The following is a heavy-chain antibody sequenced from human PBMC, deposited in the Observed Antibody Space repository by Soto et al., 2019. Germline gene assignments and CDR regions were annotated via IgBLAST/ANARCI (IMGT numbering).Heavy chain of an antibody. J-gene: IGHJ4*02. CDR1: GYTFTGYY. CDR3: ARVPGITIFGVVTPPFDY. Sequence: QVQLVQSGAEVKKPGASVKVSCKASGYTFTGYYMHWVRQAPGQGLEWMGWINPNSGGTNYAQKFQGRVTMTRDTSISTAYMEVSRLRSDDTAVYYCARVPGITIFGVVTPPFDYWGQGTLVTVSS. V-gene: IGHV1-2*02. CDR2: INPNSGGT. D-gene: IGHD3-3*01.